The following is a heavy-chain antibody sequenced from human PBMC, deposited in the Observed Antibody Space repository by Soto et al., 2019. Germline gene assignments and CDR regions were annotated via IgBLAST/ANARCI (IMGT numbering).Heavy chain of an antibody. CDR3: ATSPTYYYDSSGYFDY. CDR2: FDPEDGET. Sequence: EASVKVSCKVSGYTLTELSMHWVRQAPGKGLEWMGGFDPEDGETIYAQKFQGRVTMTEDTSTDTAYMELSSLRSEDTAVYYCATSPTYYYDSSGYFDYWGQGTLVTVSS. CDR1: GYTLTELS. J-gene: IGHJ4*02. D-gene: IGHD3-22*01. V-gene: IGHV1-24*01.